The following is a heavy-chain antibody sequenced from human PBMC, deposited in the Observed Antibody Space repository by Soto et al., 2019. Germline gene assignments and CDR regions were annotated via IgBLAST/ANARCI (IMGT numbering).Heavy chain of an antibody. CDR3: AREGYSYGTPYYFDY. CDR2: IYYSGST. V-gene: IGHV4-59*01. Sequence: SETLSLTCAVYGGSFSGYYWSWIRQPPGKGLEWIGYIYYSGSTNYNPSLKSRVTISVDTSKNQFSLKLSSVTAADTAVYYCAREGYSYGTPYYFDYWGQGTLVTVSS. J-gene: IGHJ4*02. D-gene: IGHD5-18*01. CDR1: GGSFSGYY.